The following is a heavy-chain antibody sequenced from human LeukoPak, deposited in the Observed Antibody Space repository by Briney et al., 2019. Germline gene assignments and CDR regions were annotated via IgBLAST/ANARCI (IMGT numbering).Heavy chain of an antibody. J-gene: IGHJ4*02. CDR1: GGSISSYY. Sequence: SETLSLTCTVSGGSISSYYWSWIRQPPGKGLEWIGYIYYSGSTNYIPSLKSRVTISVDTSKNQFSLKLSSVTAADTAVYYCARYSSGWYGGDYWGQGTLVTVSS. CDR3: ARYSSGWYGGDY. CDR2: IYYSGST. D-gene: IGHD6-19*01. V-gene: IGHV4-59*08.